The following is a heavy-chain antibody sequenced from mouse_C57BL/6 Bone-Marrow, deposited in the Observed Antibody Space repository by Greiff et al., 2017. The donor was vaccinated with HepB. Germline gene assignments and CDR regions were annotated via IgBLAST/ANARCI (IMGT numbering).Heavy chain of an antibody. CDR2: INPYNGGT. Sequence: EVQLQQSGPVLVKPGASVKMSCKASGYTFTDYYMNWVKQSHGKSLEWIGVINPYNGGTSYNQKFKGKATLTVDKSSSTAYMELNSLTSEDSSVYYCARGELGKDLPLFDYWGQGTTLTVSS. J-gene: IGHJ2*01. V-gene: IGHV1-19*01. CDR3: ARGELGKDLPLFDY. D-gene: IGHD4-1*01. CDR1: GYTFTDYY.